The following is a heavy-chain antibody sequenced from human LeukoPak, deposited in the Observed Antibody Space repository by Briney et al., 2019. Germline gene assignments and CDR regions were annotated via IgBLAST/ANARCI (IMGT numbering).Heavy chain of an antibody. Sequence: GGSLRLSCEASGFTFGNFGMTWVRQAPGKGLQWVSGMTGSGTWTYYAASVKGRFTVSRDNSQNTLHLQMNSLRADDTAVYYCARELVSSGTGYFDLWGRGTLVTVSS. D-gene: IGHD3-10*01. CDR1: GFTFGNFG. CDR3: ARELVSSGTGYFDL. J-gene: IGHJ2*01. V-gene: IGHV3-23*01. CDR2: MTGSGTWT.